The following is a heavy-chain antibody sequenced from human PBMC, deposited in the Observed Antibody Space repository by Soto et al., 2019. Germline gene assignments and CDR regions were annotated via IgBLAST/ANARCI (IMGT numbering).Heavy chain of an antibody. J-gene: IGHJ3*02. CDR2: IIPIFGTA. V-gene: IGHV1-69*13. D-gene: IGHD1-26*01. CDR1: GGTFSSYA. Sequence: SVKVSCKASGGTFSSYAISWVRQAPGQGLEWMGGIIPIFGTANYAQKFQGRVTITADESTSTAYMELSSLRSEDTAVYYCARVPLWVGATARHAFDIWGQGTMVTV. CDR3: ARVPLWVGATARHAFDI.